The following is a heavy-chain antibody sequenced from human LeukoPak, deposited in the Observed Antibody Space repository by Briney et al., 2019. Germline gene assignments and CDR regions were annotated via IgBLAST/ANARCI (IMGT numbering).Heavy chain of an antibody. J-gene: IGHJ4*02. CDR2: INHSGST. CDR3: ARESYYYDSSGSNGFDY. CDR1: GGSFSGYY. V-gene: IGHV4-34*01. D-gene: IGHD3-22*01. Sequence: SETLSLTCAVYGGSFSGYYWSWIRQPPGKGLEWIGEINHSGSTNYNPSLKSRVTISVDTSKNQFSLKLSSVTAADTAVYYCARESYYYDSSGSNGFDYWGQGTLVTVSP.